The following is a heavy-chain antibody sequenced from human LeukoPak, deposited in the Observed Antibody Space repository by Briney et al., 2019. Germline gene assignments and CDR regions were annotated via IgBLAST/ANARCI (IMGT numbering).Heavy chain of an antibody. J-gene: IGHJ4*02. CDR1: GFRFSSYA. V-gene: IGHV3-30-3*01. D-gene: IGHD3-22*01. CDR3: TTARPSSGYLN. Sequence: PGRSLRLSCAASGFRFSSYAMHWVRQAPGKGLEWVAVISYDGSNKYYADSVKGRFTISRDNSKNTLYLQMNSLRAEDTAVYYCTTARPSSGYLNWGQGTLVTVSS. CDR2: ISYDGSNK.